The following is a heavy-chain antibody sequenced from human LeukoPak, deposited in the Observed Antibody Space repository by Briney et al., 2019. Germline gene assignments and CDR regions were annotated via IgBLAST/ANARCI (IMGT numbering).Heavy chain of an antibody. Sequence: GGSLRLSCAASGFTFSSYWMHWVRQAPGKGLVWVSRINSDGSSTSYADSVKGRFTISRNNAKSTLYLQMVSLRAEDTAIYYCAKIPSATESFDYWGQGTLVTVSS. J-gene: IGHJ4*02. CDR3: AKIPSATESFDY. D-gene: IGHD5-12*01. CDR2: INSDGSST. V-gene: IGHV3-74*01. CDR1: GFTFSSYW.